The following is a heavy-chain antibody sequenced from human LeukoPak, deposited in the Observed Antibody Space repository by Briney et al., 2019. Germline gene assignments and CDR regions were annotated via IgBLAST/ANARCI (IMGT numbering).Heavy chain of an antibody. D-gene: IGHD2-15*01. Sequence: GGSLRLSCAASGFIFSNYATHWIRQAPGKGLEWVANIKQDGSEEYYVDSVKGRFTISRDNAKNSLYLQMNSLRAEDTAVYYCARELGYCSGGSCYHFDYWGQGTLVTVSS. V-gene: IGHV3-7*01. CDR2: IKQDGSEE. CDR3: ARELGYCSGGSCYHFDY. CDR1: GFIFSNYA. J-gene: IGHJ4*02.